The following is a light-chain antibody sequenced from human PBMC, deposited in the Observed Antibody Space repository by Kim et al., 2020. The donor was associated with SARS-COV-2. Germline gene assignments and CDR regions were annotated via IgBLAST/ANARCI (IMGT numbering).Light chain of an antibody. J-gene: IGLJ3*02. CDR1: DIGKKS. CDR3: QVWDSGSDRWV. V-gene: IGLV3-21*04. CDR2: YDS. Sequence: SYELTQPPSVSEAPGKTATITCGGDDIGKKSVHWYQQKPGQAPVLVIYYDSDRPSGIPERFSASNSGNTATLTVSRVEAGDEADYYCQVWDSGSDRWVVG.